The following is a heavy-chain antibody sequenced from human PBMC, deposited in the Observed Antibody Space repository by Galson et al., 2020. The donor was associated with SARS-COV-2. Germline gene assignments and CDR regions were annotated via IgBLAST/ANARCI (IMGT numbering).Heavy chain of an antibody. CDR2: IWYDGSNN. CDR1: GFTFSSYG. V-gene: IGHV3-33*01. CDR3: ARDHRDGYYLDD. J-gene: IGHJ4*02. Sequence: GESLKTPCAAPGFTFSSYGMHWVRQAPGNGLEWVAVIWYDGSNNYYADPVKGRFTIPRDNSKNTLYRQMNSLRAEDTAVYYCARDHRDGYYLDDWGQGTLVTVSS.